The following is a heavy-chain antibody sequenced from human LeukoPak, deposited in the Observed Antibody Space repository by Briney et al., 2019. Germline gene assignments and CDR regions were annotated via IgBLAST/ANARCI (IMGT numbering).Heavy chain of an antibody. V-gene: IGHV3-7*01. J-gene: IGHJ4*02. D-gene: IGHD3-22*01. CDR3: AREGYYYDSSGYYASGFFDY. CDR1: GFIFNNYW. CDR2: INEDGSAK. Sequence: GGSLGLSCAPSGFIFNNYWMSWVRQAPGKGLEWVASINEDGSAKYYMDSVKGRFTISRDNAKNTLYLQMNSLRAEDTAVYYCAREGYYYDSSGYYASGFFDYWGQGTLVTVSS.